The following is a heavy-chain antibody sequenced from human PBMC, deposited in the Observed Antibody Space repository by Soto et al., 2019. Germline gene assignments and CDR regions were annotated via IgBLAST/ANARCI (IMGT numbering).Heavy chain of an antibody. J-gene: IGHJ2*01. D-gene: IGHD2-21*01. CDR2: ISTYHGNV. Sequence: QVQLMQSGAEVKEPGASVKVACKASGYSFTTYGISWVRQAPGLGLEWMAWISTYHGNVKNADNLQGRVTVTTDTSTSTAYMELRSLRSDDTAIYYCARGGYSTSSTWHWYFDLWGRGTLLTVSS. CDR1: GYSFTTYG. V-gene: IGHV1-18*01. CDR3: ARGGYSTSSTWHWYFDL.